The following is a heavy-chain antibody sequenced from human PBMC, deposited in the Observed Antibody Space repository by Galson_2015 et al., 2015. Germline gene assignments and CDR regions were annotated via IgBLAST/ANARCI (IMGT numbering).Heavy chain of an antibody. D-gene: IGHD4-17*01. CDR3: ATSLSRDYGRLNDAFDI. CDR2: IIPIFGTA. V-gene: IGHV1-69*13. J-gene: IGHJ3*02. CDR1: GGTFSSYA. Sequence: SVKVSCKASGGTFSSYAIIWVRQAPGQGLEWMGGIIPIFGTANYAQKFQGRVTITADESTSTAYMELGSLRSEDTAVYYCATSLSRDYGRLNDAFDIWGQGTMVTVSS.